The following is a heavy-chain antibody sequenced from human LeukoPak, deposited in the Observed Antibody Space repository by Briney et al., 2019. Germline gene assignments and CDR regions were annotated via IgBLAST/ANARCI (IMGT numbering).Heavy chain of an antibody. CDR3: ARDLKSRGRDGYNRNFAY. Sequence: ASVTVSCKASGYTFSSYGISWVRQAPGQGLEWMGWISGYDGNRNYAQKLQGRVTMTTDTSTSTAYMDLRSLRSDDTAVYYCARDLKSRGRDGYNRNFAYWGQGTLVTVSA. D-gene: IGHD5-24*01. CDR2: ISGYDGNR. CDR1: GYTFSSYG. J-gene: IGHJ4*02. V-gene: IGHV1-18*01.